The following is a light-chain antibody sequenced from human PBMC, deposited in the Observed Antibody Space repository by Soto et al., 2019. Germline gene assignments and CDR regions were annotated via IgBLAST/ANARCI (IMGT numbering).Light chain of an antibody. CDR2: KAS. CDR3: QHYNSYSEA. Sequence: EIQLTQSPSFLSASVGDRVTITCRASQTISSWLAWYQQKPGKAPKLLIYKASTLKSGVPSRFSGSGSGTEFTLTISSLQPDDFATYYCQHYNSYSEAFCQGTKVDI. V-gene: IGKV1-5*03. CDR1: QTISSW. J-gene: IGKJ1*01.